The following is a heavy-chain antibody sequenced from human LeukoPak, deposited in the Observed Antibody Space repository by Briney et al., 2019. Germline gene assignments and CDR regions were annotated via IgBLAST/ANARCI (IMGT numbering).Heavy chain of an antibody. J-gene: IGHJ3*02. CDR2: IIPIFGTA. D-gene: IGHD3-9*01. Sequence: GASVKVSCKASGGTFSSYAISWVRQAPGQGLEWMGGIIPIFGTANYAQKFQGRVTITTDESTSTASMELSSLRSEDTAVYYCASLYDLLTTLFDIWGQGTMVTVSS. V-gene: IGHV1-69*05. CDR1: GGTFSSYA. CDR3: ASLYDLLTTLFDI.